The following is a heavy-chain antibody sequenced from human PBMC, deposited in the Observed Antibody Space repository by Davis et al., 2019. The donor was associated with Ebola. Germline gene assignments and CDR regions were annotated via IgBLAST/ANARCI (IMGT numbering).Heavy chain of an antibody. CDR2: IKSKTNGETT. D-gene: IGHD1-26*01. V-gene: IGHV3-15*01. CDR3: TTNSGSYGVDS. CDR1: GFAFSSYA. J-gene: IGHJ3*02. Sequence: GESLKISCAASGFAFSSYAMSWVRQAPGKGLEWVGRIKSKTNGETTDYAAPVKGRFTISRDDSKNILYLQMNSLKTEDTAVYSCTTNSGSYGVDSWGQGTMVTVSP.